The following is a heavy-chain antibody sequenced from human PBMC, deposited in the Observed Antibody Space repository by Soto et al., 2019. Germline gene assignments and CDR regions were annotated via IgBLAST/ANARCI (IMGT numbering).Heavy chain of an antibody. J-gene: IGHJ6*03. Sequence: HVTLKESGPVLVKPTETLTLTCTVSGFSLSNGKVGVSWIRQPPGKALEWLAHIFSNDEKSYRTSLKSRLTICEDTSKSQVVLTMTNVDPVDTATYYCARILFGRSVAGGYFYMDVWGQGTTVTVSS. V-gene: IGHV2-26*01. D-gene: IGHD6-19*01. CDR3: ARILFGRSVAGGYFYMDV. CDR2: IFSNDEK. CDR1: GFSLSNGKVG.